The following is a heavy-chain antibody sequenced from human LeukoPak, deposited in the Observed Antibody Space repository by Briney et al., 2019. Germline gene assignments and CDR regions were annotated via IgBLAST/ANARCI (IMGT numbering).Heavy chain of an antibody. Sequence: PSETLSLTCAVYGGSFSGYYWSWIRQPPGKGLEWIGEINHSGSTNYNPSLKSRVTISVDTSKNQFSLKLSSVTAADTAVYYCARGGYYDSSGYYLGAFDIWGQGTMVTVSS. D-gene: IGHD3-22*01. CDR3: ARGGYYDSSGYYLGAFDI. V-gene: IGHV4-34*01. CDR2: INHSGST. CDR1: GGSFSGYY. J-gene: IGHJ3*02.